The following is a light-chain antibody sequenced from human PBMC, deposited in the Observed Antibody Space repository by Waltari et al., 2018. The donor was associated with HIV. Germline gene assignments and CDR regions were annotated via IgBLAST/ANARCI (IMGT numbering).Light chain of an antibody. CDR3: QSAAPSGTSVI. V-gene: IGLV3-25*03. Sequence: SHALTKAPSGSVSPGHPASTSSVEHELSNKYAHWYQEKAGQAPVLVISRDTERPLGIPERISGSRSGSLATLTITGVLAEDEADYYCQSAAPSGTSVIFGGGTKLTVL. J-gene: IGLJ2*01. CDR1: ELSNKY. CDR2: RDT.